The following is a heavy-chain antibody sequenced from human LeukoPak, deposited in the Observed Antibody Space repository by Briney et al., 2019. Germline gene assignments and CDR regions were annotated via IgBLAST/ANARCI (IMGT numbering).Heavy chain of an antibody. CDR2: IYSGGST. D-gene: IGHD6-13*01. CDR3: ASHPALSSSSWWASRGTDY. J-gene: IGHJ4*02. CDR1: GFTVSSNY. Sequence: GGSLRLSCAASGFTVSSNYMSWVRQAPGKGLEWVSVIYSGGSTYYAESVKGRFTISRDNSKNTLYLQMNSLRAEDTAVYYCASHPALSSSSWWASRGTDYWGQGTLVTVSS. V-gene: IGHV3-66*02.